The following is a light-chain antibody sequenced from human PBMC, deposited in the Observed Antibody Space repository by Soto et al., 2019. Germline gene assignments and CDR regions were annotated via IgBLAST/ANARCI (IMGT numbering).Light chain of an antibody. CDR2: GVR. Sequence: QSVLTQPTSVSGSPEQSIAIPCTGNGNDIGAYDYVSWYQQHPGKAPRLLIHGVRNRPPGISSRFSGFKSGLTASLTISGLQAEDEADYYCSSFTTSRLYVFGPGTKVTVL. V-gene: IGLV2-14*01. J-gene: IGLJ1*01. CDR1: GNDIGAYDY. CDR3: SSFTTSRLYV.